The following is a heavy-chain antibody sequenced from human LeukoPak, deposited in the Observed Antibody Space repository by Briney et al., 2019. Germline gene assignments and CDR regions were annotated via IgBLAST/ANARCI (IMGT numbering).Heavy chain of an antibody. D-gene: IGHD3-3*01. V-gene: IGHV4-59*08. J-gene: IGHJ4*02. Sequence: SETLSLTCSVSGGSISSYYWSWIRQPPGKGLEWIGYVYYSGSTNSNPSLQSRVTISVDTSKNQFSLQLSSVTAADTAVYYCARHMSGPGPFDYWGQGTLVTVSS. CDR3: ARHMSGPGPFDY. CDR1: GGSISSYY. CDR2: VYYSGST.